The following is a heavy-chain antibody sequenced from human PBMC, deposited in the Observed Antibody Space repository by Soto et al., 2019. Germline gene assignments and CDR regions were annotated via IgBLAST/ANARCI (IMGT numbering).Heavy chain of an antibody. Sequence: EVQLLESGGGLVQPGGSLRLSCGASGFTFSDYAMSWVRQAPGKGLVWVSGISGSGGTTHYADSVKGRFTISRDDSKNTLYLQMNSLRAADTAVYYCAKVGEPGYDFWSGYYNYFDYRVQGTLVTVSS. D-gene: IGHD3-3*01. CDR2: ISGSGGTT. J-gene: IGHJ4*02. V-gene: IGHV3-23*01. CDR3: AKVGEPGYDFWSGYYNYFDY. CDR1: GFTFSDYA.